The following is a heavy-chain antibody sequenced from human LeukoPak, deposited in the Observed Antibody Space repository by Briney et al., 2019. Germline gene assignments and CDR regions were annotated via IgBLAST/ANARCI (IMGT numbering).Heavy chain of an antibody. Sequence: GRSLRLSCAASGFTFDDYAMHWVRQAPGKGLEWVSYISSSGSTIYYADSVKGRFTISRDNAKNSLYLQMNSLRAEDTAVYYCAREPEAGFDYWGQGTLVTVSS. D-gene: IGHD1-14*01. J-gene: IGHJ4*02. CDR3: AREPEAGFDY. CDR2: ISSSGSTI. V-gene: IGHV3-48*03. CDR1: GFTFDDYA.